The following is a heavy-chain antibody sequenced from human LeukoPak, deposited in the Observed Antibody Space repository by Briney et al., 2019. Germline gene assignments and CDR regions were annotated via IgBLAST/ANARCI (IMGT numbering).Heavy chain of an antibody. CDR2: IYYSGSS. CDR3: AREYYSGSSVGNDY. D-gene: IGHD1-26*01. V-gene: IGHV4-39*02. CDR1: GGSISGSSSY. J-gene: IGHJ4*02. Sequence: SETLSLTCTVSGGSISGSSSYWGWIRQPPGKGLEWIGNIYYSGSSYYSPSLKSRVTISVDTSKNQFSLKMTSVTAADTAVYYCAREYYSGSSVGNDYWGQGTLVTVSS.